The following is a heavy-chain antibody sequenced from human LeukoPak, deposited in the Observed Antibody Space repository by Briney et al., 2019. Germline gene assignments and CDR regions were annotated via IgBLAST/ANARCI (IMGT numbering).Heavy chain of an antibody. Sequence: GESLKISCKGSGYSFTSYWIGWVRQMPGKGLEWIGITYPGDSDTRYSPSFQGQVTSSADKSISTAYLQWSSLKASDTAMYSCARLRYNWNWGTYYFDYWGQGTLVTVSS. D-gene: IGHD1-7*01. CDR1: GYSFTSYW. CDR2: TYPGDSDT. CDR3: ARLRYNWNWGTYYFDY. V-gene: IGHV5-51*01. J-gene: IGHJ4*02.